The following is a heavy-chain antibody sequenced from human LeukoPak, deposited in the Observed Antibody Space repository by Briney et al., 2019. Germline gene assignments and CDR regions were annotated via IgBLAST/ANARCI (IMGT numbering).Heavy chain of an antibody. Sequence: GESLEISCQGSGYSFTSYWISWVRQLPGKGLEWMGRIDPSDSYTNYSPSFQGHITISADKSISTAYLQWSSLKASDTAMYYCARYNYDYVWGSYRYPVLLYWGQGTPVTVSS. CDR2: IDPSDSYT. V-gene: IGHV5-10-1*01. CDR1: GYSFTSYW. CDR3: ARYNYDYVWGSYRYPVLLY. D-gene: IGHD3-16*02. J-gene: IGHJ4*02.